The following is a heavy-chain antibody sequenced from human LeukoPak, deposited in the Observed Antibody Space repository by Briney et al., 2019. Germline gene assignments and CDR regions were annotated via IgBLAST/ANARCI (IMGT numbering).Heavy chain of an antibody. J-gene: IGHJ4*02. D-gene: IGHD1-7*01. CDR1: RFTFSTYG. Sequence: GGSLRISCAASRFTFSTYGMSWVRQAPGKGLEWVSSISGSGGSTNYADSVKGRFTISRDNSKNTLHLQMNSLRDEDTAVYYCAKSSYYWGQGTLVTVSS. CDR3: AKSSYY. V-gene: IGHV3-23*01. CDR2: ISGSGGST.